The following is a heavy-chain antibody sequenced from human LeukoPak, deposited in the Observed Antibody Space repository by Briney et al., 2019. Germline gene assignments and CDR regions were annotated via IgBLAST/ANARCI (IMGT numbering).Heavy chain of an antibody. CDR1: GGSFSSYY. J-gene: IGHJ4*02. V-gene: IGHV4-59*10. CDR3: ARVGDHRTYVGTTPVYFDY. Sequence: SETLSLTCAVYGGSFSSYYWSWIRQPAGKGLEWIGRIYTSGSTNYNPSLKSRVTMSVDTSKNQFSLKLSSVTAADTAVYYCARVGDHRTYVGTTPVYFDYWGQGTLVTVSS. CDR2: IYTSGST. D-gene: IGHD4-17*01.